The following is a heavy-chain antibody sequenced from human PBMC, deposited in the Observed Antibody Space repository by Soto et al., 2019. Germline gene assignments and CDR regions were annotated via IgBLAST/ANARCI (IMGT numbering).Heavy chain of an antibody. CDR1: GFIFSDHY. J-gene: IGHJ4*02. CDR2: SRNKAKSYTT. Sequence: EVQLAESGGGLVQPGGSLRLSCAASGFIFSDHYMDWVRQAPGKGLEWVGRSRNKAKSYTTEYAASVKGRFIISRDDSENSLSLQMNSLKTEDTAVYYCGRLRRDGYDYDYWGQGTLVTVSS. V-gene: IGHV3-72*01. D-gene: IGHD5-12*01. CDR3: GRLRRDGYDYDY.